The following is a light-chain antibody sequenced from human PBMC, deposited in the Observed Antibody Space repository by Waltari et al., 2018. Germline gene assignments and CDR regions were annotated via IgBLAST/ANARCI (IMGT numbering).Light chain of an antibody. CDR1: SGHSTNI. Sequence: QLVLTQSPSASASLGASVKLTCTLSSGHSTNIIAWLQQQPEKGPRYLMNVHSDGSQNKGHEIPDRFSGSASGAERYLTISSVQSEDEADYYCQTGGHGTWVFGGGTTLTVL. CDR2: VHSDGSQ. CDR3: QTGGHGTWV. J-gene: IGLJ3*02. V-gene: IGLV4-69*01.